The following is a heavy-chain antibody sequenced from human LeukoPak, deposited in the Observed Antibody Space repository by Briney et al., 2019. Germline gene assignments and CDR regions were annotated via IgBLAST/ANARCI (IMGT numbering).Heavy chain of an antibody. D-gene: IGHD4/OR15-4a*01. CDR1: GFIFSSYW. Sequence: GGSLRLSCAPYGFIFSSYWMHWVRQARGGGLVWVSRIPSDQTRTNYADSVTGRFTISRDNDKNTVYLQMNSLRNEDTAVYLCARGIYGGSGAFVYWGQRTLVTVSS. CDR2: IPSDQTRT. V-gene: IGHV3-74*01. CDR3: ARGIYGGSGAFVY. J-gene: IGHJ4*02.